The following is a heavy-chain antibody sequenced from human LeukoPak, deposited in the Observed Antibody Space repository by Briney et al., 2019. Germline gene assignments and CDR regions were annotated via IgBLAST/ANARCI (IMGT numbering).Heavy chain of an antibody. V-gene: IGHV3-74*01. Sequence: GGSLRLSCAASGFSFISYWMHWVRQAPGKGLVWVSRIKSDGKTNYADSVKGRFTISRDNAKNTVSLQMNSLRAEDTGVYYCARAPSEIGGYYPEYFRHWGQGTLVTVSS. CDR3: ARAPSEIGGYYPEYFRH. CDR1: GFSFISYW. J-gene: IGHJ1*01. CDR2: IKSDGKT. D-gene: IGHD3-22*01.